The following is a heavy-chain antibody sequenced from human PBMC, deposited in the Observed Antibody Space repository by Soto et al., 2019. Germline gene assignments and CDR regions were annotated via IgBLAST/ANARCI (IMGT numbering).Heavy chain of an antibody. D-gene: IGHD2-2*03. Sequence: QVQLVQSGAEVKKPGSSVKVSCKSSGGTFSNYGFSWVRQAPGQGLECMGVIVPIFGAEHPQKFQCRVTITADESSNTVFMELRGLRSEDTAVYYCARGGSHHEGSGYSRGHVWGQGTTVTVSS. V-gene: IGHV1-69*12. CDR3: ARGGSHHEGSGYSRGHV. CDR2: IVPIFGA. J-gene: IGHJ6*02. CDR1: GGTFSNYG.